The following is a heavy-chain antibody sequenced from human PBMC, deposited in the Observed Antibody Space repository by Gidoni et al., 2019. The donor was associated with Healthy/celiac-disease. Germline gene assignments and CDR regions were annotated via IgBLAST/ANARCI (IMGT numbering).Heavy chain of an antibody. CDR2: INPNSGGT. Sequence: QVQLVPSGAEVKKPGASVKVSCKASGYTFTGYYMHWVRQAPGQGLEGMGRINPNSGGTNYAQKFQGRVTMTRDTSISTAYMELSRLRSDDTAVYYCARSPYNWNYVWFDPWGQGTLVTVSS. CDR3: ARSPYNWNYVWFDP. J-gene: IGHJ5*02. CDR1: GYTFTGYY. D-gene: IGHD1-7*01. V-gene: IGHV1-2*06.